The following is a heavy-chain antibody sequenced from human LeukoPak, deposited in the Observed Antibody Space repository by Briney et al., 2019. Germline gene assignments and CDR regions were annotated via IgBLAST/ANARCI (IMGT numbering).Heavy chain of an antibody. CDR1: GFTFRTFW. CDR3: NVRWGPNSDY. CDR2: ISNDGSTT. V-gene: IGHV3-74*01. J-gene: IGHJ4*02. D-gene: IGHD7-27*01. Sequence: GSLRLSCAASGFTFRTFWMHWVRQTPGKGLVWVSRISNDGSTTHYADSVKGRFTISRDNAKNTLFLHMNSLRAEDTAVYYCNVRWGPNSDYWGQGTLVTVSS.